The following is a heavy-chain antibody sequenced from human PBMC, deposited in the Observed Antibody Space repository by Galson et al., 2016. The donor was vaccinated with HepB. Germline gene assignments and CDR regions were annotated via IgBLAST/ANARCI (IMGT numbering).Heavy chain of an antibody. V-gene: IGHV4-31*03. CDR3: ARVDAASIWFDP. CDR1: RGSVTTSAYY. Sequence: TLSLTCSVSRGSVTTSAYYWSWIRQHPGKGLEWIGYINLSGVTYYNPSLESRVSISIDTSKSQFSLKLTSVTAADTAVYYCARVDAASIWFDPWGKGTLVTVSS. D-gene: IGHD2-15*01. CDR2: INLSGVT. J-gene: IGHJ5*02.